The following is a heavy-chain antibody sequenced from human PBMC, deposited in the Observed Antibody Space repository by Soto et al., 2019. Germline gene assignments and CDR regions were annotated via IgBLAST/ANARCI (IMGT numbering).Heavy chain of an antibody. D-gene: IGHD5-18*01. Sequence: GGSLRLSCAASGFTFDDYAMHWVRQAPGKGLEWVSLISGDGGSTYYADSVKGRFTISRDNSKNSLYLQMNSLRTEDTALYYCTRCYGYSFDIWGQGTMVTVSS. CDR1: GFTFDDYA. V-gene: IGHV3-43*02. CDR3: TRCYGYSFDI. CDR2: ISGDGGST. J-gene: IGHJ3*02.